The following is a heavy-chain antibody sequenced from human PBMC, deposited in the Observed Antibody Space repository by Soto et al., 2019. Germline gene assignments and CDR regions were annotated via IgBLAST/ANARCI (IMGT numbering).Heavy chain of an antibody. CDR2: ISSDGNNK. CDR1: GFRFSRYP. J-gene: IGHJ4*02. V-gene: IGHV3-30-3*01. CDR3: ARNHYEDY. D-gene: IGHD3-22*01. Sequence: QVELVESGGGVVQPGRSLRLSCVGSGFRFSRYPVHWVRQAPGKGLEWMAVISSDGNNKNYADSVRGRFTISRDDSKNTVYLQMNSLRPDDTAVYYCARNHYEDYWGQGTLVTDSS.